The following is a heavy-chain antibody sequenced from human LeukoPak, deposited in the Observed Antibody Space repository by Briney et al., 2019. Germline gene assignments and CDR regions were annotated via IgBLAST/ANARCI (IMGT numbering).Heavy chain of an antibody. Sequence: ASVTVSCKASGYTFIDNYLHWVRQAPGQGLEWMGWINANSGGTNFAQQFQGRVNMTRDTSISTAYMELDRLTSGHTAIYYCARREFTPAGPGNYHYYYLDVWGKGTMLTVSS. CDR2: INANSGGT. CDR1: GYTFIDNY. D-gene: IGHD6-13*01. V-gene: IGHV1-2*02. CDR3: ARREFTPAGPGNYHYYYLDV. J-gene: IGHJ6*03.